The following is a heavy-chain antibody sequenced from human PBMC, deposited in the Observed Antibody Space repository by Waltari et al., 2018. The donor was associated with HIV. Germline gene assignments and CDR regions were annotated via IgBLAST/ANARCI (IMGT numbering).Heavy chain of an antibody. CDR3: ARGKNWSGYKFDY. CDR1: GFTFSRYA. D-gene: IGHD3-3*01. J-gene: IGHJ4*02. V-gene: IGHV3-30*04. Sequence: QVQLVESGGGVVQPGRSLRLSCAASGFTFSRYAMHWVRQAPGKGLEWVAVISYDGSNKYYADSVKDRFTISRDNSKNTLYLQMNSLRVEDTAVYYCARGKNWSGYKFDYWGQGTLVTVSS. CDR2: ISYDGSNK.